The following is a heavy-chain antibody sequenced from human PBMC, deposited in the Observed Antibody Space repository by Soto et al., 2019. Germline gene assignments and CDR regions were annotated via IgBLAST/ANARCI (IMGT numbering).Heavy chain of an antibody. CDR2: IYWDDDN. D-gene: IGHD3-10*01. Sequence: QITLKESGPALVKPTQTLTLTCTFSGFSLSTSGEAVGWIRQPPGEALEWLALIYWDDDNRYNPTLKTRLTITKDSSKTPVVLTLTNMDPVDTATYFCAHYVSASPAGWFAPWGQGILVTVSS. CDR3: AHYVSASPAGWFAP. CDR1: GFSLSTSGEA. V-gene: IGHV2-5*02. J-gene: IGHJ5*02.